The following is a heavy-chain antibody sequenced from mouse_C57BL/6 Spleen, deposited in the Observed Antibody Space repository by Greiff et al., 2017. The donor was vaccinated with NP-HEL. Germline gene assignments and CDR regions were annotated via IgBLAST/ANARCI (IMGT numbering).Heavy chain of an antibody. CDR2: IYPRSGNT. J-gene: IGHJ4*01. Sequence: VQGVESGAELARPGASVKLSCKASGYTFTSYGISWVKQRTGQGLEWIGEIYPRSGNTYYNEKFKGKATLTADKSSSTAYMELRSLTSEDSAVYFCARSGLLRAMDYWGQGTSVTVSS. D-gene: IGHD3-1*01. CDR3: ARSGLLRAMDY. V-gene: IGHV1-81*01. CDR1: GYTFTSYG.